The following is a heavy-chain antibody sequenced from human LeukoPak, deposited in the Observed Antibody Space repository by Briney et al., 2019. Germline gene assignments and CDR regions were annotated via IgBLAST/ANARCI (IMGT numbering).Heavy chain of an antibody. CDR1: GGSISSYY. Sequence: PSETLSLTCTVSGGSISSYYWSWIRQPPGKGLEWIGYIYYSGSTNYNPSLKSRVTISVDTSKNQFSLKLSSVTAADTAVYYCARLPANDAFDIWGQGTMVTVSS. V-gene: IGHV4-59*08. CDR2: IYYSGST. CDR3: ARLPANDAFDI. J-gene: IGHJ3*02.